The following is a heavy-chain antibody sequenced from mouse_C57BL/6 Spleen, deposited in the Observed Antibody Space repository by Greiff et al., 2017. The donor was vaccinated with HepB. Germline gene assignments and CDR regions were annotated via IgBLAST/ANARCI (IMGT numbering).Heavy chain of an antibody. V-gene: IGHV1-82*01. CDR1: GYAFSSSW. CDR2: IYPGDGDT. J-gene: IGHJ4*01. D-gene: IGHD1-1*01. CDR3: ARDHYGSSYAMDY. Sequence: VHLVESGPELVKPGASVKISCKASGYAFSSSWMNWVKQRPGKGLEWIGRIYPGDGDTNYNGKFKGKATLTADKSSSTAYMQLSSLTSEDSAVYFCARDHYGSSYAMDYWGQGTSVTVSS.